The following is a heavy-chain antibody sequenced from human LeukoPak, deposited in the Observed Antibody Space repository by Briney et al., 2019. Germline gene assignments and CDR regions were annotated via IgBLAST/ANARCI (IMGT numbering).Heavy chain of an antibody. J-gene: IGHJ4*02. CDR3: VRAGALVIREYYFDY. CDR1: GFTFSNYG. D-gene: IGHD3-9*01. Sequence: PGRSLRLSCAASGFTFSNYGMHWVRQAPGKGLEWVAVIWYDGSNRYYADSVKGRFTISRDNSENTLYLQMNSLRAEDTAVYYCVRAGALVIREYYFDYWGQGTLVTVSS. CDR2: IWYDGSNR. V-gene: IGHV3-33*01.